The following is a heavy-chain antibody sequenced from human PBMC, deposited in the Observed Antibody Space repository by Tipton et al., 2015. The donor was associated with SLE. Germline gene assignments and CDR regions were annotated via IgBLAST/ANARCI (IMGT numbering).Heavy chain of an antibody. J-gene: IGHJ3*02. Sequence: TLSLTCTVSGGSISSSSYYWGWIRQPPGKGLEWIGSIYYSGSTNYNPSLKSRVTISVDTSKNQFSLKLSSVTAADTAVYYCASYGGSSWGDAFDIWGQGTIVTVSS. CDR2: IYYSGST. CDR3: ASYGGSSWGDAFDI. CDR1: GGSISSSSYY. V-gene: IGHV4-39*07. D-gene: IGHD6-13*01.